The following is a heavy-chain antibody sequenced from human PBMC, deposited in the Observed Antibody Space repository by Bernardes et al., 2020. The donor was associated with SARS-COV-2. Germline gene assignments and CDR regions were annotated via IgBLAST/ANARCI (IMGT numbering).Heavy chain of an antibody. V-gene: IGHV1-2*02. D-gene: IGHD5-12*01. Sequence: ASVKVSCKTSGYTFSDFYIHWVRQAPGQGLEWMGWINPNIGATNYAQKFQGRVTMTRDSSITTAYMEVSSLRVDDTAVYYCARDLGSYSGYDLDYWGQGTLVTVSS. CDR3: ARDLGSYSGYDLDY. CDR2: INPNIGAT. CDR1: GYTFSDFY. J-gene: IGHJ4*02.